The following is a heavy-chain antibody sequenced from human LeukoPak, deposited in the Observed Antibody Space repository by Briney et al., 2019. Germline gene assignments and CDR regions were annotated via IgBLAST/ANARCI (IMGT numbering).Heavy chain of an antibody. Sequence: PSETLSLTCSASGDSISSDYWGWIRQPPGKGLEWIGYISYSGSTKSNPALKSRVTISGDRSKNQFSLKMTSVTAADTAVYYCAKSHPAVTTTDWYFDLWGRGTLVTVSS. CDR1: GDSISSDY. V-gene: IGHV4-59*01. D-gene: IGHD4-17*01. CDR3: AKSHPAVTTTDWYFDL. J-gene: IGHJ2*01. CDR2: ISYSGST.